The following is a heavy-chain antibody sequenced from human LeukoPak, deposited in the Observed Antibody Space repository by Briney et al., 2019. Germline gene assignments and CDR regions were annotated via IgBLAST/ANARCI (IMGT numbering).Heavy chain of an antibody. V-gene: IGHV4-59*01. CDR2: IYYSGRT. J-gene: IGHJ2*01. Sequence: KTSKTLSLTCTVSGGSISPYYWTWIRQSPGKALEWIGYIYYSGRTSYNPSLKGRVTMSVDTSKNQFSLQLSSVTAADTAVYYCARDGNPWNLDVWGRGTLVTVSS. D-gene: IGHD1-26*01. CDR3: ARDGNPWNLDV. CDR1: GGSISPYY.